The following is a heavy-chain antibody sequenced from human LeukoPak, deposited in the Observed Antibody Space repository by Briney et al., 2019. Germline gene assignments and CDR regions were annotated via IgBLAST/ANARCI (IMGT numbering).Heavy chain of an antibody. D-gene: IGHD2-2*01. CDR1: GFTFSSYS. CDR2: ISSSSSYI. CDR3: AREGVDCSSTSCYLGWYYYYMDV. Sequence: GGSLRLSCAASGFTFSSYSMNWVRQAPGKGLEWVSSISSSSSYIYYADSVKGRFTISRDNAKNSLYLQMNSLGAEDTAVYYCAREGVDCSSTSCYLGWYYYYMDVWGKGTTVTVSS. J-gene: IGHJ6*03. V-gene: IGHV3-21*01.